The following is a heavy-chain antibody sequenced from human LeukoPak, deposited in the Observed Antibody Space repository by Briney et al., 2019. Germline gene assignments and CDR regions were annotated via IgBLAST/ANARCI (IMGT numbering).Heavy chain of an antibody. V-gene: IGHV4-30-2*01. Sequence: TPSETLSLTCAVSGGSISSGGYSWSWIRQPPGKGLEWIGYIYHSGSTYYDPSLKSRVTISVDRSKNQFSLKLSSVTAADTAVYYCASITYSSFIDYWGQGTLVTVSS. CDR2: IYHSGST. J-gene: IGHJ4*02. CDR3: ASITYSSFIDY. D-gene: IGHD6-6*01. CDR1: GGSISSGGYS.